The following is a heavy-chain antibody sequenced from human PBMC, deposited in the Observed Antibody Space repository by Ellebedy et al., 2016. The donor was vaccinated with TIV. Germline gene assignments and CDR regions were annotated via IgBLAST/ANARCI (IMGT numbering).Heavy chain of an antibody. CDR3: AREVLSYHPTVTTLYDY. V-gene: IGHV1-18*01. J-gene: IGHJ4*02. CDR1: GYTFTSYG. D-gene: IGHD4-17*01. CDR2: ISAYNGNT. Sequence: ASVKVSCKASGYTFTSYGISWVRQAPGQGLEWMGWISAYNGNTNYAQKLQGRVTMTTDTSTSTAYMELRSLRSDDTAVYYCAREVLSYHPTVTTLYDYWGQGTLVTVSS.